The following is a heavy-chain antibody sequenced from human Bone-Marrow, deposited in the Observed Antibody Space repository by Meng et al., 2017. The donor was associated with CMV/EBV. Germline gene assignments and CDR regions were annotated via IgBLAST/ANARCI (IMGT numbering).Heavy chain of an antibody. CDR1: GFTFSDYY. D-gene: IGHD1-26*01. J-gene: IGHJ4*02. CDR3: ARVSRGKIVVGAGRAFDY. V-gene: IGHV3-11*04. CDR2: ISSSGSTI. Sequence: GESLKISCAASGFTFSDYYMSWIRPAPGKGLEWVSYISSSGSTIYYAVSVKGRFTISRHNAKNTLYLQMNSLSAEASAVYYCARVSRGKIVVGAGRAFDYWGQGTLVTVSS.